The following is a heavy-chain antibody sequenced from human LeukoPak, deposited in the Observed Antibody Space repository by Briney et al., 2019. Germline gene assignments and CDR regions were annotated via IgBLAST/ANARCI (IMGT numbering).Heavy chain of an antibody. Sequence: KPGGSLRLSCAASGFTFSSYSMNWVRQAPGKGLEWVSSISSSSSYIYYADSAKGRFTISRDNAKNSLYLQMNSLRAEDTAVYYCAGSYYYDSSGLRYWGQGTLVTVSS. CDR2: ISSSSSYI. D-gene: IGHD3-22*01. V-gene: IGHV3-21*01. CDR3: AGSYYYDSSGLRY. CDR1: GFTFSSYS. J-gene: IGHJ4*02.